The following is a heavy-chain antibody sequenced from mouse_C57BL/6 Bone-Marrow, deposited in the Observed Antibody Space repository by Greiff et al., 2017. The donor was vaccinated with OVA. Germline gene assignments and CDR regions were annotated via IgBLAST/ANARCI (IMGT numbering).Heavy chain of an antibody. D-gene: IGHD1-1*01. CDR2: ISSGSSTI. CDR3: ARGILRSNWYFDV. Sequence: EVKLVESGGGLVKPGGSLKLSCAASGFTFSDYGMHWVRQAPEKGLEWVAYISSGSSTIYYADTVKGRFTISRDNAKNTLFLQMTSLRSEDTAMYYCARGILRSNWYFDVWGTGTTVTVSS. CDR1: GFTFSDYG. J-gene: IGHJ1*03. V-gene: IGHV5-17*01.